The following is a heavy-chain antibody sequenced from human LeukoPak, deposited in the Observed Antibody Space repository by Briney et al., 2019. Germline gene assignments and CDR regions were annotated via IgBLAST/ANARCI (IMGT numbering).Heavy chain of an antibody. D-gene: IGHD4-17*01. Sequence: SETLSLTCAVSGGSISSGGYSWSWIRQPPGKGLEWIGYIYHSGSTYYNPSLKSRVTISVDRSKNQFSLKLSSVTAADTAVYYCARLLYGDYADWFDPWGQGTLVTVSS. CDR2: IYHSGST. CDR3: ARLLYGDYADWFDP. V-gene: IGHV4-30-2*01. J-gene: IGHJ5*02. CDR1: GGSISSGGYS.